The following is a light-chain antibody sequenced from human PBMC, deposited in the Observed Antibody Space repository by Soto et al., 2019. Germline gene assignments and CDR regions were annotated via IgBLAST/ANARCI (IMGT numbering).Light chain of an antibody. V-gene: IGKV3-20*01. CDR3: QQYGGSPRFT. J-gene: IGKJ2*01. CDR1: QSVISNY. Sequence: IVLTQSPGTLSLSPGERATLSCRASQSVISNYLAWYQQKPGQAPRLLIYGASSRATGIPDRFSGSGSGTDFSLTISRLEPEDFAVYYCQQYGGSPRFTFGQGTKLEI. CDR2: GAS.